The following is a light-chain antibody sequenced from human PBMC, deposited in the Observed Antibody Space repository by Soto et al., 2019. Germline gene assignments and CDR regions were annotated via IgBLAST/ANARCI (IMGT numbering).Light chain of an antibody. V-gene: IGKV1-8*01. CDR1: QGISSY. Sequence: AIRMTQSPSSLSASTGDRVTITCRASQGISSYLAWYQQKPGKAPKLLIYAASTLQSGVPSRFSGSGSGTDFTLTISCLPSEEFATDYCQHYYSYPLTFGPGTKVDIK. CDR3: QHYYSYPLT. CDR2: AAS. J-gene: IGKJ3*01.